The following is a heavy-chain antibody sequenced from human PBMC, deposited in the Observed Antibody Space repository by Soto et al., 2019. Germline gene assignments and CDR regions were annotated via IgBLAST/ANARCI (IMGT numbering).Heavy chain of an antibody. CDR1: GVAMTYCGYS. D-gene: IGHD2-21*01. Sequence: TLASTLSVSGVAMTYCGYSWSWIRQSPEKVLEWLGYIGHPETTYYNPSFKSRLSLSIYRTRNQFSLSLSSMTATYKAVYSCARCGGYDSFGFWGQRINVTVPS. CDR3: ARCGGYDSFGF. J-gene: IGHJ4*02. V-gene: IGHV4-30-2*06. CDR2: IGHPETT.